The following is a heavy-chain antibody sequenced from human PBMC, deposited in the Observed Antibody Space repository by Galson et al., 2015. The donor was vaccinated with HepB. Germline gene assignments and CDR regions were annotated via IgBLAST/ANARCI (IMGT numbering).Heavy chain of an antibody. J-gene: IGHJ6*02. V-gene: IGHV3-43D*04. D-gene: IGHD3-10*01. CDR3: VKDGRKLQGNYYYYGMDI. Sequence: SLRLSCAASGFRFNEYAMHWVRQAPGKGLEWVSLITWDGGNRSYSESVKGRFTISRDNSKNSLFLQMNSLTPADTALYYCVKDGRKLQGNYYYYGMDIWGQGTTVAVSS. CDR1: GFRFNEYA. CDR2: ITWDGGNR.